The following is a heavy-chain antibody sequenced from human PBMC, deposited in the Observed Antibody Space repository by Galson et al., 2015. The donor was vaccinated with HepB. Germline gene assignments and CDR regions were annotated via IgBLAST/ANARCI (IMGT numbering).Heavy chain of an antibody. Sequence: SLRLSCAASGFTFSSYAMSWVRQAPGKGLEWVSSISISSTSYIYYAGSVQGRFTISRDNAKNSLYLQMNSLRAEDTAIYYCARTPAVGYRGYDYDWYFDLWGRGTLVTVSS. J-gene: IGHJ2*01. CDR1: GFTFSSYA. V-gene: IGHV3-21*01. CDR3: ARTPAVGYRGYDYDWYFDL. D-gene: IGHD5-12*01. CDR2: ISISSTSYI.